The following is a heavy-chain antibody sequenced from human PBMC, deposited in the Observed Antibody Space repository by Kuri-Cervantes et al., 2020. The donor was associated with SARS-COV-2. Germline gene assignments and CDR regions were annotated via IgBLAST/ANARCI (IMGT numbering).Heavy chain of an antibody. Sequence: ASVKVSCKASGYTFTGYYMHWVRQAPGQGLEWMGWINPNNGGTNYAQKFQGRVTMTRDTSISTAYMELSRLRSDDTAVYYCARFRITMRGFDPWGQGTLVTVS. CDR2: INPNNGGT. CDR3: ARFRITMRGFDP. V-gene: IGHV1-2*02. D-gene: IGHD3-22*01. J-gene: IGHJ5*02. CDR1: GYTFTGYY.